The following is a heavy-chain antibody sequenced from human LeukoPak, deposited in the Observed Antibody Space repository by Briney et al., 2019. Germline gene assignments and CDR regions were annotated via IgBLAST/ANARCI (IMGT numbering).Heavy chain of an antibody. J-gene: IGHJ4*02. CDR1: GGSISSYY. D-gene: IGHD5-18*01. Sequence: PSETLSLTCTVSGGSISSYYWSWIRQPPGKGLEWIGYIYYSGSTNYNPSLKSRVTISVDTSKNQFSLKLSSVTAADTAVYYCARESDTAMATGTVHYFDYWGQGTLVTVSS. V-gene: IGHV4-59*01. CDR3: ARESDTAMATGTVHYFDY. CDR2: IYYSGST.